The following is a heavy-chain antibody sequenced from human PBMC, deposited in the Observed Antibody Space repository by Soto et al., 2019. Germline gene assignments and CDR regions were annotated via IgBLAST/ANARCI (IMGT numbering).Heavy chain of an antibody. J-gene: IGHJ4*02. V-gene: IGHV1-69*06. D-gene: IGHD5-18*01. CDR1: GGTFSGNV. CDR2: IIPIFGKT. Sequence: QVQLVQSGAEVKKPGSSVKVSCKASGGTFSGNVISWVRQAPGQGLEWMGGIIPIFGKTNYAQKFLGRVTITADKSTSTAYMELSSLRSEDTAMYHCAMRPGYSSSDYWGQGTLVTVCS. CDR3: AMRPGYSSSDY.